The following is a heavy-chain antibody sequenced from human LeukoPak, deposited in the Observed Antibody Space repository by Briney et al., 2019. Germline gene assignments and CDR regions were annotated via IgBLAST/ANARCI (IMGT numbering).Heavy chain of an antibody. Sequence: AASVKVFCKASGGTFSSYAISWVRQAPGQGLEWMGGIIPIFGTANYAQKFQGRVTITTDESTSTAYMELSSLRSEDTAVYYCARAAYCGGDCYSYFDYWGQGTLVTVSS. D-gene: IGHD2-21*02. CDR2: IIPIFGTA. CDR1: GGTFSSYA. J-gene: IGHJ4*02. CDR3: ARAAYCGGDCYSYFDY. V-gene: IGHV1-69*05.